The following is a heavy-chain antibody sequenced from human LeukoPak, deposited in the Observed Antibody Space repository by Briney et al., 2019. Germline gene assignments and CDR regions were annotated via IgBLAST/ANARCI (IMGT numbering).Heavy chain of an antibody. CDR2: ISFDGSNK. Sequence: SGGSLRLSCAASGFTVSSYGMHWVRQAPGKGLEWVAVISFDGSNKYYADSVKGRFTISRDNSKNTLYLQMNSLTAEDTAVYYCAKDYEWKRRGNSGYVVDHWGQGTLVTVSS. J-gene: IGHJ4*02. CDR1: GFTVSSYG. V-gene: IGHV3-30*18. D-gene: IGHD5-12*01. CDR3: AKDYEWKRRGNSGYVVDH.